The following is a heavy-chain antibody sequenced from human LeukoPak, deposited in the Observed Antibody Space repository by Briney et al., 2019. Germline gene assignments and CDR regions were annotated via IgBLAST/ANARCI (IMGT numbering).Heavy chain of an antibody. V-gene: IGHV3-30*02. J-gene: IGHJ4*02. CDR1: GFTFSSYG. Sequence: PGGSLRLSCAASGFTFSSYGMHWVRQAPGKGLEWVAFIRYDGSNKYYADSVKGRFTISRDNSKDTLYLQLNSLRAEDTAVYYCAKTRHDISILDSWGQGTLVTVSS. CDR3: AKTRHDISILDS. D-gene: IGHD6-6*01. CDR2: IRYDGSNK.